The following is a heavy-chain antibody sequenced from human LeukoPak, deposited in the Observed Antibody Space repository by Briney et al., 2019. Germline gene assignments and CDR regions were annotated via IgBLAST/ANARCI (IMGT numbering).Heavy chain of an antibody. J-gene: IGHJ3*01. CDR3: ARELRYDNSDSGAF. CDR1: GFTFSSYW. V-gene: IGHV3-7*01. D-gene: IGHD3-22*01. Sequence: GGSLRLSCAASGFTFSSYWMSWVRQAPGKGLEWVANIKQDGSEKYYVDSVKGRFTISRDNAKNSLYLQMNSLRAEDTAVYYCARELRYDNSDSGAFWGQGTVVTVSS. CDR2: IKQDGSEK.